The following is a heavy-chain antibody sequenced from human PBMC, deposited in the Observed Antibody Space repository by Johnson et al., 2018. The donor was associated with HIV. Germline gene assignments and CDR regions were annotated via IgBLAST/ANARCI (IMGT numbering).Heavy chain of an antibody. CDR1: GFTFSSYA. CDR3: ASGPTPGVAARGALGGAFDI. Sequence: QVLLVESGGGVVQPGRSLRLSCAASGFTFSSYAMHWVRQAPGKGLEWVAVISYDGSNKYYADSVTGRFTISRDNSKNTLYLQMNSLRAEDTAVYYCASGPTPGVAARGALGGAFDIWGQGTMVTVSS. D-gene: IGHD6-6*01. V-gene: IGHV3-30*04. J-gene: IGHJ3*02. CDR2: ISYDGSNK.